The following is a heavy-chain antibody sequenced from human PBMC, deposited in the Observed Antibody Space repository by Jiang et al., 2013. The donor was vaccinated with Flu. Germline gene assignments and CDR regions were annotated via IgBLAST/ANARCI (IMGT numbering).Heavy chain of an antibody. V-gene: IGHV3-7*01. D-gene: IGHD1-26*01. Sequence: ASGFTFSSYWMSWVRQAPGKGLEWVANIKQDGSEKYYVDSVKGRFTISRDNAKNSLYLQMNSLRAEDTAVYYCARVSGRWELQGADYGMDVWGQGTTVTVSS. CDR1: GFTFSSYW. J-gene: IGHJ6*02. CDR2: IKQDGSEK. CDR3: ARVSGRWELQGADYGMDV.